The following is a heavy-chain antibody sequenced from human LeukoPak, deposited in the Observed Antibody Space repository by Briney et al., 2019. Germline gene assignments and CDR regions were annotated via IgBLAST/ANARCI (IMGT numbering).Heavy chain of an antibody. V-gene: IGHV7-4-1*02. CDR1: GYTFTSYA. Sequence: ASVKVSCKASGYTFTSYAMNWVRQAPGQGLEWMGWINTNTGNPTYAQGFTGRFVFSLDTSVSTAYLQISSLKAEDTDVYYCARDKKVERWLQLGGNWFDPWGQGTLVTVSS. CDR2: INTNTGNP. CDR3: ARDKKVERWLQLGGNWFDP. J-gene: IGHJ5*02. D-gene: IGHD5-24*01.